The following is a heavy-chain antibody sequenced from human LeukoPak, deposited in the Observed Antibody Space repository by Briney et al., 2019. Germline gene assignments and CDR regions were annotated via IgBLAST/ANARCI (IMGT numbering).Heavy chain of an antibody. CDR1: GFTFSDYY. J-gene: IGHJ3*02. V-gene: IGHV3-11*06. CDR3: ARGRNYYDSSGFGAFDI. Sequence: GGSLRLSCAASGFTFSDYYMSWIRQAPGKGLEWVSYISSSSSYTNYADSVKGRFTISRDNAKNSLYLQMNSLRAEDTAVYYCARGRNYYDSSGFGAFDIWGQGTMVTVSS. D-gene: IGHD3-22*01. CDR2: ISSSSSYT.